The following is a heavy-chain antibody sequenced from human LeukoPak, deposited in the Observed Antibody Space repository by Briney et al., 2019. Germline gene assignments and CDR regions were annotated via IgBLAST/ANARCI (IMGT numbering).Heavy chain of an antibody. V-gene: IGHV4-34*01. D-gene: IGHD5-18*01. CDR3: ARGSRGYSYG. J-gene: IGHJ4*02. CDR2: INHSGST. CDR1: GGSFSGYY. Sequence: SETLSLTCAVYGGSFSGYYWSWIRQPPGKGLEWIGEINHSGSTNYNPSLKSRVTISVDTSKKQFSLKLSSVTAAGTAVYYCARGSRGYSYGWGQGTLVTVSS.